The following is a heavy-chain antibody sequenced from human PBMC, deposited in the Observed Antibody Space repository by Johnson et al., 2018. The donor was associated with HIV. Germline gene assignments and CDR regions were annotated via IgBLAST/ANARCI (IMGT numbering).Heavy chain of an antibody. Sequence: VQLVESGGGLVQPGGSLRLSCAASGFTFSSSWMNWVRQAPGKGLEWVANIKQDGSQKSYVDSVKGRFTISRDNAKTSLYLQMDSLRAEDTAVYYCARPLSSGLGFDAFNIWGQGTMVTVSS. CDR1: GFTFSSSW. CDR3: ARPLSSGLGFDAFNI. J-gene: IGHJ3*02. CDR2: IKQDGSQK. V-gene: IGHV3-7*05. D-gene: IGHD3-22*01.